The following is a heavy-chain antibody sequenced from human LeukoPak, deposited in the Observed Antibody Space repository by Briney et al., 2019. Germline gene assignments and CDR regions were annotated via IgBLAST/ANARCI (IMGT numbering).Heavy chain of an antibody. CDR2: ISAYNGNT. D-gene: IGHD6-19*01. J-gene: IGHJ4*02. CDR3: ARLHEWYSSGWFKDY. CDR1: GYTFTSYG. V-gene: IGHV1-18*01. Sequence: GASVTVSCKASGYTFTSYGISWVRQAPGQGLEWMGWISAYNGNTNYAQKLQGRVTMTTDTSTSTAYMELRSLRSDDTAVYYCARLHEWYSSGWFKDYWGQGTLVTVSS.